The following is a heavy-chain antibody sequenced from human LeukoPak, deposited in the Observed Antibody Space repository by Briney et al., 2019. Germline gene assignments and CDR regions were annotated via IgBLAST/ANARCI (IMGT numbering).Heavy chain of an antibody. CDR2: ISSSSSYI. CDR1: GFTFSSYS. CDR3: ARDPLKRVGAIYFDY. D-gene: IGHD1-26*01. V-gene: IGHV3-21*01. J-gene: IGHJ4*02. Sequence: GGSLRLSCAASGFTFSSYSMNWVRQAPGKGLEWVSSISSSSSYIYYADSVKGRFTISRDNAKNSLYLQMNSLRAEDTAVYYCARDPLKRVGAIYFDYWGQGTLVTVSS.